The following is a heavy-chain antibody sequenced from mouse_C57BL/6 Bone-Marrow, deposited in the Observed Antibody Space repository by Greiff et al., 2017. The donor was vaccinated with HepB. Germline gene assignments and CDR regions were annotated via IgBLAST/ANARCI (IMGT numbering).Heavy chain of an antibody. CDR1: GFTFSSYA. CDR3: TRDPAYYGNYAWFAY. CDR2: ISSGGDYI. D-gene: IGHD2-10*01. J-gene: IGHJ3*01. V-gene: IGHV5-9-1*02. Sequence: EVKLMESGAGLVKPGGSLKLSCAASGFTFSSYAMSWVRQTPEKRLEWVAYISSGGDYIYYADTVKGRFTISRDNARNTLYLQMSSLKSEDTAMYYCTRDPAYYGNYAWFAYWGQGTLVTVSA.